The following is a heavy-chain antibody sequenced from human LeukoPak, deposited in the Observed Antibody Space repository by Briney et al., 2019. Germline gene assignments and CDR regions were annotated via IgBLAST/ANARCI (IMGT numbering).Heavy chain of an antibody. CDR3: ALPHKVAMIYD. CDR1: GGSISNSSYY. D-gene: IGHD2-8*01. Sequence: SETLSLTCTVSGGSISNSSYYWGWIRQPPGKGLEWIGNMYYSGSTYYNPSLKSRVTISADTSKNQFSLKLSSVTAADTAVYYCALPHKVAMIYDWGQGILVTVSS. J-gene: IGHJ4*02. CDR2: MYYSGST. V-gene: IGHV4-39*01.